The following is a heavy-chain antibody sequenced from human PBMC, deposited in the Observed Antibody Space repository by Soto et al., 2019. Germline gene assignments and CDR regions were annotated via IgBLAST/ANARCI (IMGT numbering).Heavy chain of an antibody. J-gene: IGHJ6*02. D-gene: IGHD1-20*01. Sequence: HPWGSLRLSCAASGFTVNSHAMSWVRQAPGKGLEWVASISVSGDVTYYGDSVKGRFTISRDSSSSTLYLQMNNLRGEDTAVYFYTKSRRGILRENGFGGTEILGQGTPVNVSS. CDR2: ISVSGDVT. CDR1: GFTVNSHA. V-gene: IGHV3-23*01. CDR3: TKSRRGILRENGFGGTEI.